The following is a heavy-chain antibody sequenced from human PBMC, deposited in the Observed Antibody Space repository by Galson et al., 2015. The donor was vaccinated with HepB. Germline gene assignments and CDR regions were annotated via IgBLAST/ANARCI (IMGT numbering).Heavy chain of an antibody. CDR1: GFTFSDYG. Sequence: SLRLSCAASGFTFSDYGMHWVRQAPGKGLEWVAMISYDGSNRYADSVKGRFTISRVNSKNTLYLQMNSLRPEDTAVYYCAKDHSTAAEFFDYWGQGTLVAVSS. V-gene: IGHV3-30*18. D-gene: IGHD6-13*01. CDR3: AKDHSTAAEFFDY. CDR2: ISYDGSNR. J-gene: IGHJ4*02.